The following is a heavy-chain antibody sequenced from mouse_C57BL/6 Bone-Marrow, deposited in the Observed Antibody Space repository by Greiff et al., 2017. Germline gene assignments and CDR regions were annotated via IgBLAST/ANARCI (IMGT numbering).Heavy chain of an antibody. D-gene: IGHD2-1*01. CDR1: GFTFSSYG. Sequence: EVKVVESGGDLVKPGGSLKLSCAASGFTFSSYGMSWVRPTPDKRLEWVATISSGGSYPYYPDSVKGRFTISRDNAKNTLYLQMSSLKSEDTAMYYCARELPFAYWGQGTLVTVSA. V-gene: IGHV5-6*01. CDR3: ARELPFAY. J-gene: IGHJ3*01. CDR2: ISSGGSYP.